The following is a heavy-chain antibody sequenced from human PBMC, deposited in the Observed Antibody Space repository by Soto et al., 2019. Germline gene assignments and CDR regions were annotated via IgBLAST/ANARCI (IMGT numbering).Heavy chain of an antibody. CDR2: INHSGSA. D-gene: IGHD4-17*01. Sequence: SETLSLTCAVYGGSFSGYYWSWIRQPPGKWLEWIGEINHSGSANYNPYLKSRVTISVDTSKNQFSLKLSSVTAADTAVYYCARGGYGGLDYWGQGALVTVSS. CDR3: ARGGYGGLDY. V-gene: IGHV4-34*01. J-gene: IGHJ4*02. CDR1: GGSFSGYY.